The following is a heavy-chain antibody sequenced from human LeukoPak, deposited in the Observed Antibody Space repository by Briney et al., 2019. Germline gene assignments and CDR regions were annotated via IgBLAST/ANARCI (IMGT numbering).Heavy chain of an antibody. J-gene: IGHJ4*02. CDR3: AKAFFSGSGGNHKHFDS. CDR2: MSSVT. CDR1: GFTFSNFA. V-gene: IGHV3-23*01. Sequence: GGSLRLSCAASGFTFSNFAMSWVRQAPGKGLEWVSAMSSVTYYAASVKGRFTISRDDSKSTLFLQMNSLRAEDTAVYYCAKAFFSGSGGNHKHFDSWGQGTLVTVSS. D-gene: IGHD3-10*01.